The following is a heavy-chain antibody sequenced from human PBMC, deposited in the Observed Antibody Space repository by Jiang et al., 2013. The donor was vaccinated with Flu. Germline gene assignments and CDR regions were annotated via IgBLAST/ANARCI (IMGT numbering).Heavy chain of an antibody. Sequence: PGKGLEWMGIIYPGDSDTRYSPSFQGQVTISADKSISTAYLQWSSLKASDTAMYYCARSYYDSSGYYYDYWGQGTLVTVSS. CDR2: IYPGDSDT. V-gene: IGHV5-51*01. J-gene: IGHJ4*02. D-gene: IGHD3-22*01. CDR3: ARSYYDSSGYYYDY.